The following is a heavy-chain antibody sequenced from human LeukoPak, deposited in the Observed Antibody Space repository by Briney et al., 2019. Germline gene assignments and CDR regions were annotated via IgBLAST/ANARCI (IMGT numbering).Heavy chain of an antibody. CDR2: IYYSGST. J-gene: IGHJ3*02. Sequence: SETLSLTCAVYGGSFSGYYWSWIRQPPGKGLEWIGYIYYSGSTNYNPSLKSRVTISVDTSKNQFSLKLSSVTAADTAVYYCARDGRSVGVDAFDIWGQGTMVTVSS. CDR3: ARDGRSVGVDAFDI. CDR1: GGSFSGYY. D-gene: IGHD3-10*01. V-gene: IGHV4-59*01.